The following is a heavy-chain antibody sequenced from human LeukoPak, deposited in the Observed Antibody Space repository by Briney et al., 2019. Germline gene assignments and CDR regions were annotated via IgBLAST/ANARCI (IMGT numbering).Heavy chain of an antibody. CDR1: GFTFSSYS. CDR2: IKQDESEI. Sequence: GGSLRLSCAASGFTFSSYSMNWVRQAPGKGLEWVAKIKQDESEIYYVDSVKGRFTISRDNAKNSLYLQMNSLRAEDTAVYYCASGWGPMVVSNWGQGTLVTVSS. D-gene: IGHD2-8*02. CDR3: ASGWGPMVVSN. J-gene: IGHJ4*02. V-gene: IGHV3-7*01.